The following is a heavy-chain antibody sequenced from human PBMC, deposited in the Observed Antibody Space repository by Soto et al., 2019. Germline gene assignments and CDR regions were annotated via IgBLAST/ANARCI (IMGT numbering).Heavy chain of an antibody. D-gene: IGHD3-16*01. CDR1: GGTFSGYT. V-gene: IGHV1-69*02. Sequence: SVKVSCKASGGTFSGYTISWVRQAPGQGLEWMGRIIPILGIANYAQKFQGRVTMTRNTSISTAYMELSSLRSEDTAVYYCARAWGTPRDYWGQGTLVTV. CDR3: ARAWGTPRDY. CDR2: IIPILGIA. J-gene: IGHJ4*02.